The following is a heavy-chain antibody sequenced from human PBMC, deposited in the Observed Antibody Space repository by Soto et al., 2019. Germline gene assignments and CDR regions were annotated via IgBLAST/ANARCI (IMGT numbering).Heavy chain of an antibody. D-gene: IGHD6-13*01. V-gene: IGHV4-4*07. CDR2: IYTSGST. CDR1: GGSISSYY. J-gene: IGHJ3*02. Sequence: PSETLSLTCTVSGGSISSYYWSWIRQAAGKGLEWIGRIYTSGSTNYNPSLKSRVTMSVDTSKKQCCLKLSSVTAADTAVYYCATDRVGAAALTSDAFDIWGQGTMVTVSS. CDR3: ATDRVGAAALTSDAFDI.